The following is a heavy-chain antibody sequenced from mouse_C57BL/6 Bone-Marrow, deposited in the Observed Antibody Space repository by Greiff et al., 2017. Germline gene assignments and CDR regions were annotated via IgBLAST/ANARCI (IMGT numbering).Heavy chain of an antibody. CDR3: ARTYYCAMDD. Sequence: EVQLQQSGPELVKPGDSVKISCKASGYSFTGYFMNWVMQSHGKSLEWIGRTNTYNGDTLYNQKFKGKATLTVDKSSSTAHMELRSLTSEDSAVYYCARTYYCAMDDWGQGTSVTVSS. CDR2: TNTYNGDT. V-gene: IGHV1-20*01. CDR1: GYSFTGYF. J-gene: IGHJ4*01.